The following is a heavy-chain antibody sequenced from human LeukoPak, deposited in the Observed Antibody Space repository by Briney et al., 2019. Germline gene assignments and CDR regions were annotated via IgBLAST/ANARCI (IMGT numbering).Heavy chain of an antibody. CDR3: ARAESVDAFDI. CDR2: IYYSGST. D-gene: IGHD1-14*01. J-gene: IGHJ3*02. CDR1: GGSISSGDYY. Sequence: SETLSLTCTVSGGSISSGDYYWSWIRQLPRKGLEWIGYIYYSGSTYYNPSLKSRVTISVDTSKNQFSLKLSSVTAADTAVYYCARAESVDAFDIWGQGTMVTVSS. V-gene: IGHV4-30-4*08.